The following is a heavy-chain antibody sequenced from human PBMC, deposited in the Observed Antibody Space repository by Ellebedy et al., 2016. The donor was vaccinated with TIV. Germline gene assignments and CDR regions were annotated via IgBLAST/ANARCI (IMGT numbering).Heavy chain of an antibody. CDR2: IYPGDSDT. V-gene: IGHV5-51*01. CDR3: ARQIAVAGNAQLDY. J-gene: IGHJ4*02. CDR1: GYSFTSHW. D-gene: IGHD6-19*01. Sequence: GESLKISCKGSGYSFTSHWIGWVRQMPGKGLEWMGIIYPGDSDTRYSPSFQGQVTISADKSISTAYLPWSSLKASDTAMYYCARQIAVAGNAQLDYWGQGTLVTVSS.